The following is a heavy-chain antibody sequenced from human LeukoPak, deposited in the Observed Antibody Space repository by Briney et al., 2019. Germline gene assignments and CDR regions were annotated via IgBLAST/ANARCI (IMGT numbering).Heavy chain of an antibody. J-gene: IGHJ5*02. CDR3: ARDQAYDSSGYS. D-gene: IGHD3-22*01. Sequence: PSETLSLTCAVSGGSISSCNWWSWVRQPPGKGLEWIGEIYHSGSTNYNPSLKSRVTISVDKSKNQFSLKLSSVTAADTAVYYCARDQAYDSSGYSWGQGTLVTVSS. V-gene: IGHV4-4*02. CDR2: IYHSGST. CDR1: GGSISSCNW.